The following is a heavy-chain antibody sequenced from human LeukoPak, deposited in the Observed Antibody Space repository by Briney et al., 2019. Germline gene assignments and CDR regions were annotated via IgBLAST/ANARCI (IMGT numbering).Heavy chain of an antibody. Sequence: GGSLRLSCAASGFTFSSYSMNWVRQAPGKGLEWVSAISGSGGSTYYADSVKGRFTISRDNSKNTLYLQMNSLRAEDTAVYYCAKAGSGYYWAVPHDYWGQGTLVTVSS. CDR2: ISGSGGST. CDR3: AKAGSGYYWAVPHDY. D-gene: IGHD3-22*01. V-gene: IGHV3-23*01. CDR1: GFTFSSYS. J-gene: IGHJ4*02.